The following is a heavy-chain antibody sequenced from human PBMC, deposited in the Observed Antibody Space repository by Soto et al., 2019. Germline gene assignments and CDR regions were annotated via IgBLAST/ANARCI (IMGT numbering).Heavy chain of an antibody. J-gene: IGHJ4*02. CDR1: GFTFTRYS. V-gene: IGHV3-21*01. CDR2: ISSTTNYI. Sequence: PGGSLRLSCAASGFTFTRYSMNWVRQSPGKGLEWVSSISSTTNYIYYADSMKGRFTVSRDNAKNSVYLEMNSLSAEDTAVYYCARESEDLTSNFDYWGQGTLVTVSS. CDR3: ARESEDLTSNFDY.